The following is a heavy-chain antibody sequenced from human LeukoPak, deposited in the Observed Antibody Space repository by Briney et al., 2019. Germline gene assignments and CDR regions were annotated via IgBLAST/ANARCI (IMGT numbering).Heavy chain of an antibody. CDR2: IYYSGST. Sequence: SETLSLTRTVSGGSISSSSYYWGWIRQPPGKGLEWIGSIYYSGSTNYNPSLKSRVTISVDTSKNQFSLKLSSVSAADTAVYYCARRGPPRTLLRGVKSGWFDPWGQGTLVTVSS. J-gene: IGHJ5*02. CDR1: GGSISSSSYY. CDR3: ARRGPPRTLLRGVKSGWFDP. D-gene: IGHD3-10*01. V-gene: IGHV4-39*07.